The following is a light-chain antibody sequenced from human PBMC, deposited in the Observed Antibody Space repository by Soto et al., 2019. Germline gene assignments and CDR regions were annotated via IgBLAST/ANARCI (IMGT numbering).Light chain of an antibody. CDR2: LNSDGSH. V-gene: IGLV4-69*01. J-gene: IGLJ2*01. Sequence: QLVLTQPPSASASLGASVKLTCTLSSGHSNYAIAWHQQQSEKGPRYLMKLNSDGSHSKGDGIPDRFSGSSSGAERYLTISSLQSEDEADYYCQTWGSGIVVFGGGTKLTVL. CDR3: QTWGSGIVV. CDR1: SGHSNYA.